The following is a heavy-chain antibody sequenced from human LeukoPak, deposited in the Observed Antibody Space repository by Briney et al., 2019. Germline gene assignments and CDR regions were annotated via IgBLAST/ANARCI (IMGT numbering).Heavy chain of an antibody. Sequence: PGGSLRLSCAASGFTFSSYAMHWVRQAPGKGLEWVAVISYDGSNKYYADSVKGRFTISRDNSKNTLYLQMNSLRAEDTAVYYCASLYDSSEIWFDPWGQGTLVTVSS. CDR1: GFTFSSYA. J-gene: IGHJ5*02. CDR3: ASLYDSSEIWFDP. D-gene: IGHD3-22*01. V-gene: IGHV3-30-3*01. CDR2: ISYDGSNK.